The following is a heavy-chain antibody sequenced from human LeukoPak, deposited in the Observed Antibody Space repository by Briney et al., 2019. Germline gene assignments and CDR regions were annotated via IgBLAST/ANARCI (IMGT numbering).Heavy chain of an antibody. CDR2: IYYSGST. CDR3: ARRRDYFDS. CDR1: GGSISSYY. J-gene: IGHJ4*02. V-gene: IGHV4-59*08. Sequence: PSETLSLTCTVSGGSISSYYWSWIRQPPGKGLEWISYIYYSGSTNYNPSLNSRVTISVDTSKSQLSLKLSSVTAADTAVYYCARRRDYFDSWGQGTLVTVSS.